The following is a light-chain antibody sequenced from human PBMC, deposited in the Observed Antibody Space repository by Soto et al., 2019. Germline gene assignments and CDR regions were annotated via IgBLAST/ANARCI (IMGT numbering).Light chain of an antibody. CDR2: DVI. CDR1: SSDFGGSNY. V-gene: IGLV2-11*01. CDR3: CPYTGSDTYV. J-gene: IGLJ1*01. Sequence: QSVLTQPRSVSGSPGQSVSISCTGTSSDFGGSNYVSWYQQHPGKAPKLIIYDVIKRPSGVPDRFSGSKSGNTASLTISGLQAEDEADYFCCPYTGSDTYVFGSGTKLTVL.